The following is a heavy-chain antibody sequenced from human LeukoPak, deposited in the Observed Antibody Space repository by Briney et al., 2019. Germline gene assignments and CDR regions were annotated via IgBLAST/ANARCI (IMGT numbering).Heavy chain of an antibody. CDR1: GFTFSTYW. CDR2: IKQDGSDK. D-gene: IGHD6-13*01. J-gene: IGHJ4*02. Sequence: GGSLRLSCAASGFTFSTYWMSWVRQAPGKGLEWVANIKQDGSDKYYVDSVKGRFTISRDNAKNSLYLQMNSLRAEDTAVYYCIVAAVPFDYWGQGTLVTVSS. CDR3: IVAAVPFDY. V-gene: IGHV3-7*01.